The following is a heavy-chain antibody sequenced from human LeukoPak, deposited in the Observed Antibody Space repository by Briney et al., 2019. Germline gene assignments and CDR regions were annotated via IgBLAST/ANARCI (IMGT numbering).Heavy chain of an antibody. CDR2: MNPNSGNT. Sequence: ASVKVSCKASGYTFTGYYMHWVRQAPGQGLEWMGWMNPNSGNTGYAQKFQGRVTITRNTSISTAYMELSSLRSGDTAVYYCARVVTPRYCTSTSCYWKGWFDPWGQGTLVTVSS. J-gene: IGHJ5*02. V-gene: IGHV1-8*03. CDR1: GYTFTGYY. D-gene: IGHD2-2*01. CDR3: ARVVTPRYCTSTSCYWKGWFDP.